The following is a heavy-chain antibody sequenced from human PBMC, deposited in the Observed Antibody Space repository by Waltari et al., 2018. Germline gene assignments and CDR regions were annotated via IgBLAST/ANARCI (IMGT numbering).Heavy chain of an antibody. V-gene: IGHV3-7*01. CDR3: ARVVCSSTSCYARMEYFDY. J-gene: IGHJ4*02. D-gene: IGHD2-2*01. Sequence: EVRLVESGGGLVQPGGSLRLSCAASGFTFSSYWMSWVRQAPGKGLGGGANIKQDGSEDYYVDSVKGRFTISRANANNSLYLQMNSLRAEDTAVYYCARVVCSSTSCYARMEYFDYWCQGTLVTVSS. CDR2: IKQDGSED. CDR1: GFTFSSYW.